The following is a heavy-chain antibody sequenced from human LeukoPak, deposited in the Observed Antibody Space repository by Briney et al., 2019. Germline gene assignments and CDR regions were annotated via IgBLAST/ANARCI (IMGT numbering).Heavy chain of an antibody. Sequence: GGSLRLSCAASGFTFSSYAMSWVRQAPGKGLEWVSAISGSGGSTYYADSVKGRFTISRDNSKNTLCLQMNSLRAEDTAVYYCAQGGTMIVEDYFDYWGQGTLVTVSS. CDR3: AQGGTMIVEDYFDY. D-gene: IGHD3-22*01. J-gene: IGHJ4*02. CDR1: GFTFSSYA. CDR2: ISGSGGST. V-gene: IGHV3-23*01.